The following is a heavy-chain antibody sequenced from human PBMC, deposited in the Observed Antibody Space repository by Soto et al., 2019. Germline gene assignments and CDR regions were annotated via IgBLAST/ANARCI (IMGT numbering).Heavy chain of an antibody. CDR1: GFTFSSYA. CDR3: AKEANIVVVPAAAEFDY. V-gene: IGHV3-23*01. J-gene: IGHJ4*02. Sequence: HPGGSLRLSCAASGFTFSSYAMSWVRQAPGKGLEWVSAISGSGGSTYYADSVKGRFTISRDNSKNTLYLQMNSLRAEDTAVYYCAKEANIVVVPAAAEFDYWGQGTLVTVSS. D-gene: IGHD2-2*01. CDR2: ISGSGGST.